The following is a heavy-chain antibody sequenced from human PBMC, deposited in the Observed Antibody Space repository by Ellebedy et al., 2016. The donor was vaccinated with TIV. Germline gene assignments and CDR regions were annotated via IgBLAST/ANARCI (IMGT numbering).Heavy chain of an antibody. CDR2: IYYTGRT. CDR1: GGFLSSYY. D-gene: IGHD3-10*01. J-gene: IGHJ4*02. V-gene: IGHV4-59*01. CDR3: ARAYDYGSGNILD. Sequence: MPSETLSLTCTVSGGFLSSYYWIWIRQPPGKGLEWIGSIYYTGRTNYKPSLKSRFTISVDTSKNQFSLKVSSVTAADTAVYYCARAYDYGSGNILDWGQGTLVAVSS.